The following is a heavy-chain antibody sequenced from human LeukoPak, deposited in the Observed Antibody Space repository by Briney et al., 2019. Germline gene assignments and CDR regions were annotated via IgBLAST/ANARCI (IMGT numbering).Heavy chain of an antibody. V-gene: IGHV1-2*06. CDR3: ARDYSGSYNY. J-gene: IGHJ4*02. Sequence: APVKVSCKASGYTSTDYYIHWVRQAPGQGLEWMGLIHPNSGDTYYAQKFRGRVTMARDASISTAYMELNRLTSDDTAVYYCARDYSGSYNYWAQGTLVTISS. CDR1: GYTSTDYY. D-gene: IGHD1-26*01. CDR2: IHPNSGDT.